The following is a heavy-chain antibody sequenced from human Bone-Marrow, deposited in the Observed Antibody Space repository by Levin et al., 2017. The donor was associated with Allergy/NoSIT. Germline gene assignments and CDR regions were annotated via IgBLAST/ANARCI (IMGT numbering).Heavy chain of an antibody. D-gene: IGHD3-22*01. CDR3: RGTRGGYDSSALDAFDI. V-gene: IGHV3-23*01. Sequence: GESLKISCAASGFTFSSYAMSWVRQAPGKGLEWVSAISGSGGSTYYADSVKGRFTISRDNSKNTLYLQMNSLRAEDTAVYYCRGTRGGYDSSALDAFDIWGQGTMVTVSS. J-gene: IGHJ3*02. CDR1: GFTFSSYA. CDR2: ISGSGGST.